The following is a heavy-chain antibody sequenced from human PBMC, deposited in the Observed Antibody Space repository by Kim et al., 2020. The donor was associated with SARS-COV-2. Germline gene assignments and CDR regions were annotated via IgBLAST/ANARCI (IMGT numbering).Heavy chain of an antibody. D-gene: IGHD6-13*01. CDR2: ISSSSSYI. V-gene: IGHV3-21*01. CDR1: GFTFSSYS. Sequence: GGSLRLSCAASGFTFSSYSMNWVRQAPGKGLEWVSSISSSSSYIYYADSVKGRFTISRDNAKNSLYLQMNSLRAEDTAVYYCAREGSSSWYGVGWGQGTLVTVSS. J-gene: IGHJ4*02. CDR3: AREGSSSWYGVG.